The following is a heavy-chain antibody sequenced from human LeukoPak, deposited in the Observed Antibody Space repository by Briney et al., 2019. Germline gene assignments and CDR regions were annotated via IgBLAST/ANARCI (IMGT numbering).Heavy chain of an antibody. D-gene: IGHD2-2*01. Sequence: GGSLRLSCAASGFTFSSYWMSWVRQAPGKGLGWVANIKQDGSEKYYVDSVKGRFTISRDNAKNSLYLQMNSLRAEDTALYYCARTRVPAAPFDYWGQGTLVTVSS. CDR3: ARTRVPAAPFDY. CDR2: IKQDGSEK. CDR1: GFTFSSYW. J-gene: IGHJ4*02. V-gene: IGHV3-7*03.